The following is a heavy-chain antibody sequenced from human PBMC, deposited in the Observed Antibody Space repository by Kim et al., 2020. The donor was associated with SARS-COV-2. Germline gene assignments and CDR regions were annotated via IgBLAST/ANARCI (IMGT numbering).Heavy chain of an antibody. J-gene: IGHJ4*02. Sequence: YYNPSLKSRVTISVDTSKNQFSLKLSSVTAADTAVYYCARGFSPSRDFDYWGQGTLVTVSS. CDR3: ARGFSPSRDFDY. V-gene: IGHV4-31*02.